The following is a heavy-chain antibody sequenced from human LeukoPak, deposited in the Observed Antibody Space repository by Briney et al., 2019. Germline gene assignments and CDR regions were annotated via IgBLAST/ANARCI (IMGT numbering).Heavy chain of an antibody. CDR3: ARLARGYSSAWYEF. J-gene: IGHJ4*02. CDR1: GGSFSGYY. CDR2: INHSGST. V-gene: IGHV4-34*01. D-gene: IGHD6-19*01. Sequence: SETLSLTCAVYGGSFSGYYWSWIRQPPGKGLEWIGEINHSGSTNYNPSLKSRVTISVDTSKNQFSPKLSSVTAADTAVYYCARLARGYSSAWYEFGGQGTLVTVSS.